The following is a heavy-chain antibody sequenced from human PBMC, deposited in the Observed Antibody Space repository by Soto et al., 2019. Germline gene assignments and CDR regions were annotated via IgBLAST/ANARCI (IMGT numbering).Heavy chain of an antibody. Sequence: QITLKESGPTLVKPTQTLTLTCTFSGFSLTTPGAGVGWIRQPPGKALEWLALIYWNDDKRYSPSLKSRLTITKDTSKNQVVLIMTNMDPVDTATYYCAHRGYGDYPRDNWFDPWGQVVPVIVSS. J-gene: IGHJ5*02. CDR2: IYWNDDK. V-gene: IGHV2-5*01. CDR1: GFSLTTPGAG. D-gene: IGHD4-17*01. CDR3: AHRGYGDYPRDNWFDP.